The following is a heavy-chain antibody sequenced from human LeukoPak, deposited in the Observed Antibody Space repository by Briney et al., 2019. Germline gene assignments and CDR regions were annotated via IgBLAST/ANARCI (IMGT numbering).Heavy chain of an antibody. V-gene: IGHV4-30-4*08. J-gene: IGHJ5*02. CDR2: IYYSGST. CDR3: ARVMTLMDYVLVRAPFGFDP. CDR1: GGSISSGDYY. Sequence: PSETLSLTCTVFGGSISSGDYYWSWIRQPPGKGLEWIGYIYYSGSTYYNPSLKSRVTISVDTSKNQFSLKLSSVTAADTAVYYCARVMTLMDYVLVRAPFGFDPWGQGTLVTVSS. D-gene: IGHD3-10*01.